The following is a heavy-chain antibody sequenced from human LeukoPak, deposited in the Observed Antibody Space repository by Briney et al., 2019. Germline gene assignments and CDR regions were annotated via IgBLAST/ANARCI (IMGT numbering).Heavy chain of an antibody. CDR2: IYYSGTT. CDR3: ARTYSGYDPAAIDY. Sequence: PSETLSLTCTVSGGSISSYYWSWIRQPPGKGLEWIGYIYYSGTTNYNPSLKSRVTISVDTSKNQFSLKLSSVTAADTAVYYFARTYSGYDPAAIDYWGQGTLVTVSS. D-gene: IGHD5-12*01. CDR1: GGSISSYY. V-gene: IGHV4-59*01. J-gene: IGHJ4*02.